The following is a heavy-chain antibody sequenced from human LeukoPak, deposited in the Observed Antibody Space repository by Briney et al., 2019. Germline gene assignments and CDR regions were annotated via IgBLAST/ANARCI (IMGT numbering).Heavy chain of an antibody. J-gene: IGHJ4*02. V-gene: IGHV3-48*03. CDR2: ISSSGSTI. Sequence: PGGSLRLSCAASGFTFSSYEMNWVRQAPGKGLEWVSYISSSGSTIYYADSVKGRFTISRDNAKNSLYLQMNSLRAEDTAVYYCARDQGLRYFDWPNLVTGFDYWGQGTLVTVSS. D-gene: IGHD3-9*01. CDR1: GFTFSSYE. CDR3: ARDQGLRYFDWPNLVTGFDY.